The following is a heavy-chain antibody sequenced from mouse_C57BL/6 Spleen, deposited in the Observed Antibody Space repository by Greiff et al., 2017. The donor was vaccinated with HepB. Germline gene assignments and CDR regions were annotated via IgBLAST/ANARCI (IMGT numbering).Heavy chain of an antibody. CDR2: ITHSGET. V-gene: IGHV12-3*01. CDR1: GFPITSGYY. J-gene: IGHJ3*01. Sequence: VQLQQSGPGLVKPSQSLFLTCSITGFPITSGYYWIWIRQSPGKPLEWMGYITHSGETFYNPSLQSPISITRETSKNQFFLQLNSVTTEDTAMYYCAGDPYYSNYVGFAYWGQGTLVTVSA. CDR3: AGDPYYSNYVGFAY. D-gene: IGHD2-5*01.